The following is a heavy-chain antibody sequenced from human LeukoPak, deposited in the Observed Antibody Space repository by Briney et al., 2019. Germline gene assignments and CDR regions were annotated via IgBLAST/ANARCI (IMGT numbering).Heavy chain of an antibody. J-gene: IGHJ4*02. V-gene: IGHV4-34*01. CDR3: ARVKGRGLWFGLDY. Sequence: SETLSLTCGVYGGSFSGYYWSWIRQPPGKGLEWIGEINHSGSTNYNPSLKSRVTISVDTSKNQFSLKLSSVTAADTAVYYCARVKGRGLWFGLDYWGQGTLVTVSS. CDR1: GGSFSGYY. D-gene: IGHD3-10*01. CDR2: INHSGST.